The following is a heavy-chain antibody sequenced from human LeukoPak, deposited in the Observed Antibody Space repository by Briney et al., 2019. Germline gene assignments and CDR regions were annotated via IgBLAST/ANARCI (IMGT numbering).Heavy chain of an antibody. V-gene: IGHV3-48*01. J-gene: IGHJ4*02. CDR1: GFTFGDYP. CDR2: IGGSGDII. CDR3: ARAAYDNSGYLTL. Sequence: GGSLRLSCAASGFTFGDYPMTWVRQAPGKGLEWVSYIGGSGDIIYYAESVKGRFTISRDSSKNTLYLQMNSLRAEDTAVYYCARAAYDNSGYLTLWGQGTLVTVSS. D-gene: IGHD3-22*01.